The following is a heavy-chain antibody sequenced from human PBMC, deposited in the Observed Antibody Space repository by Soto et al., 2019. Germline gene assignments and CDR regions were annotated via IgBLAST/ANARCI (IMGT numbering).Heavy chain of an antibody. CDR3: ATLEGLATISYYFDF. D-gene: IGHD3-9*01. CDR1: DDSINSDKYY. CDR2: IYYRGNA. J-gene: IGHJ4*02. V-gene: IGHV4-39*01. Sequence: QLQLQESGPGLVKPSETLSLTCSVSDDSINSDKYYWGWIRQPPGKGLEWIGSIYYRGNAYYNPSRHTRVTISLSKSRSLFSLKLNSGPAADSAVYFCATLEGLATISYYFDFWGPGALFTVSS.